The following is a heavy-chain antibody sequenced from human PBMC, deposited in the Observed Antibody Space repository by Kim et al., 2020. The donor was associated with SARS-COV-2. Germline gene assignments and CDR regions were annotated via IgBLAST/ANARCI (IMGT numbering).Heavy chain of an antibody. CDR3: ARGAWGYSYGPFEY. D-gene: IGHD5-18*01. V-gene: IGHV3-74*01. CDR2: MKSNGSTT. Sequence: GGSLRLSCTASGFTFSGYWMHWVRQAPGKGLMWVSRMKSNGSTTSYADSVKGRFTISRDNAKNTLYLQMNSLSAEDTAVYYCARGAWGYSYGPFEYWGQGTLVTVSS. CDR1: GFTFSGYW. J-gene: IGHJ4*02.